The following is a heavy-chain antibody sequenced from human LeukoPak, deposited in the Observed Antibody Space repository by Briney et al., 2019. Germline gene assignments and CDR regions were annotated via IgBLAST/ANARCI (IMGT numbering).Heavy chain of an antibody. J-gene: IGHJ3*02. Sequence: SGTLSLTCVVSGVSISTGYWWSWVRQSPEKGLEWIGEIHRDGSTNYNPSLKSRVTISVDTSKNQFSLKLSSVTAADTAVYYCARVEILCYDFWSDPGGAFDIWGQGTMVTVSS. CDR3: ARVEILCYDFWSDPGGAFDI. D-gene: IGHD3-3*01. V-gene: IGHV4-4*02. CDR2: IHRDGST. CDR1: GVSISTGYW.